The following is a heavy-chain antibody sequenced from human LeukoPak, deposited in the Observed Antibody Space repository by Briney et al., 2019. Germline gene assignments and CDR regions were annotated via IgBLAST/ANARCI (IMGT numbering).Heavy chain of an antibody. J-gene: IGHJ4*02. CDR3: ARERVGGNYADY. CDR2: IYYSGST. V-gene: IGHV4-59*01. D-gene: IGHD4-23*01. CDR1: GGSISSYY. Sequence: PSETLSLTCTVSGGSISSYYWSWIRQPPGKGLEWLGYIYYSGSTNYNPSLKSRVTISLDTSKKQFSLRLSSVTAADTAVYYCARERVGGNYADYWGQGILVTVSS.